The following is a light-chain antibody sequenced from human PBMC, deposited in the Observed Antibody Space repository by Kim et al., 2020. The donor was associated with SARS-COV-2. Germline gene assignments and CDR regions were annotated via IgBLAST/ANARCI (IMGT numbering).Light chain of an antibody. CDR2: DDS. Sequence: PGKAARITCGGNNIGSKSGLWYQQKPGKAPVLVIYDDSDRPSGIPERFSGSNSGNTATLTISRVEAGDEADDYCQVWDSSSDHPEVFGGGTQLTVL. J-gene: IGLJ3*02. V-gene: IGLV3-21*03. CDR1: NIGSKS. CDR3: QVWDSSSDHPEV.